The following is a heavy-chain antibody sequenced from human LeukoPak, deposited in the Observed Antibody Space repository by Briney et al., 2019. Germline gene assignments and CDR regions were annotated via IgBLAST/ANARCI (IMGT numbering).Heavy chain of an antibody. D-gene: IGHD1-1*01. CDR2: ISAHSGNT. Sequence: GASVKVSCKTSGYTFSTYVITWVRPAPAQGCQWMGWISAHSGNTKYAENFQGRISLTTDTSAATAYMELRSLTSDDTAVYYCARDLPSGGWTLEFDYWGQGSLVTVAS. V-gene: IGHV1-18*01. CDR3: ARDLPSGGWTLEFDY. CDR1: GYTFSTYV. J-gene: IGHJ4*02.